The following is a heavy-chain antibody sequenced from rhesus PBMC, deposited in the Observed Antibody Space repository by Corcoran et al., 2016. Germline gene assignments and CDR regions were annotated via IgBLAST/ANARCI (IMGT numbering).Heavy chain of an antibody. CDR1: GGSISGGYG. CDR3: ARLGNIVVVFPAIQGPYYFAS. V-gene: IGHV4S7*01. J-gene: IGHJ4*01. CDR2: IYSSIRNT. D-gene: IGHD2-27*01. Sequence: QVQLQESGPGLLKPSETLSLTCAVSGGSISGGYGWGWIRQPPGKGLEWIGSIYSSIRNTYYHPPLKSRVTLSTATSKNHFALRRSFGAAANSAGYYCARLGNIVVVFPAIQGPYYFASWGQGVLVTVSS.